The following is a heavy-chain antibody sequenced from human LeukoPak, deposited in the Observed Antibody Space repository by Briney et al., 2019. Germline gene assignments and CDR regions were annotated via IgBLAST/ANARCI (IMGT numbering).Heavy chain of an antibody. CDR1: GYSISSGYY. CDR2: IYHSGST. V-gene: IGHV4-38-2*01. Sequence: PSETLPLTCAVPGYSISSGYYWGWIRQPPGKGLEWIGSIYHSGSTYYNPSLKSRVTISVDTSKNQFSLKLSSVAAAGTAVYYCASHLLEWFGLSSTTRNPFDYWGQGTLVTVSS. D-gene: IGHD3-3*01. J-gene: IGHJ4*02. CDR3: ASHLLEWFGLSSTTRNPFDY.